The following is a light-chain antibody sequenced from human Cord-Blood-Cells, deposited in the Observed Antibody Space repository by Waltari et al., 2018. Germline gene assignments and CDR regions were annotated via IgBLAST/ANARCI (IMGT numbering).Light chain of an antibody. Sequence: QSALTQPASVSGSPGQSITISCTGTSSDVGSYNLVSWYQQHPGKAPKLMIYEGSKLPSGVSNCFSGSKSGNTASLTISGLQAEDEADYYCCSYAGSSTSWVFGGGTKLTVL. CDR3: CSYAGSSTSWV. CDR2: EGS. CDR1: SSDVGSYNL. V-gene: IGLV2-23*01. J-gene: IGLJ3*02.